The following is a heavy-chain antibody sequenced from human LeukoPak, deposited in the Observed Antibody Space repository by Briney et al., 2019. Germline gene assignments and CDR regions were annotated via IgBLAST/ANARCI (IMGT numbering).Heavy chain of an antibody. D-gene: IGHD5-18*01. J-gene: IGHJ5*02. CDR1: GYTFTSYA. CDR3: ARVSVGYSYGIRFDP. Sequence: ASVNVSCKASGYTFTSYAMHWVRQAPGQRLEWMGWINAGNGNTKYSQKFQGRVTITRDTSASTAYMELSSLRSEDTTVYYCARVSVGYSYGIRFDPWGQGTLVTVSS. V-gene: IGHV1-3*01. CDR2: INAGNGNT.